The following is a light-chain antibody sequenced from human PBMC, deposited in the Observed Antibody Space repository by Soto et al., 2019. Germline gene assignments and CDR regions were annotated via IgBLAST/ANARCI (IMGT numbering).Light chain of an antibody. CDR3: QHYGSSRT. Sequence: EIVLTQSPGTLSLSPGERVTLSCRASQSVSSSYLAWYQQKPGQAPRLLIWGASSRATGIPDRFSGSGSGTDFTLTISRLEPEDFAVYYCQHYGSSRTFGQGTKVEIK. CDR2: GAS. V-gene: IGKV3-20*01. J-gene: IGKJ1*01. CDR1: QSVSSSY.